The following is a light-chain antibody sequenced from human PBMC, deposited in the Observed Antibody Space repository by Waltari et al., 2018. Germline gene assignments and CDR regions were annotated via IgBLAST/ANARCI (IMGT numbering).Light chain of an antibody. Sequence: SYVVTQPPSVSVAPGKTARITCGGNNIGTKSVHWYQQKPGQAPVVVIYYSRERPSWIPARFSGSNAGNTATLTISWVEVGDEADYHCQVLDSATDHVVFGGGTRLTVL. CDR1: NIGTKS. J-gene: IGLJ2*01. CDR3: QVLDSATDHVV. V-gene: IGLV3-21*04. CDR2: YSR.